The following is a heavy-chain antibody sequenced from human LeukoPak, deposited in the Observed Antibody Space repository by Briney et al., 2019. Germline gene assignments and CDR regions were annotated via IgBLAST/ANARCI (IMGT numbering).Heavy chain of an antibody. CDR2: MNPNSGDT. J-gene: IGHJ6*03. Sequence: GASVKVSCKASGYTFTSYDINWVRQATGQGLEWMGWMNPNSGDTGYAQKFQGRVTITRNTSISTAYMELSSLRSEDTAVYYCAGGRVVAATFTYYYYMDVWGKGTTVTVSS. CDR3: AGGRVVAATFTYYYYMDV. CDR1: GYTFTSYD. V-gene: IGHV1-8*03. D-gene: IGHD2-15*01.